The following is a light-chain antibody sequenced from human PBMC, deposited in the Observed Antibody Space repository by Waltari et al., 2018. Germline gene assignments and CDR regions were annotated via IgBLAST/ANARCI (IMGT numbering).Light chain of an antibody. V-gene: IGLV2-14*03. Sequence: QSALTQPASVSGSPGRSITISCTGTSSYIGAYNYVSWYQQHQGKAPKLMIYDVSNRPSGVSNRFSGSKSGNTASLTISGLQADDEADYYCSSYTSTSTPVVFGGGTKLTVL. CDR3: SSYTSTSTPVV. J-gene: IGLJ2*01. CDR1: SSYIGAYNY. CDR2: DVS.